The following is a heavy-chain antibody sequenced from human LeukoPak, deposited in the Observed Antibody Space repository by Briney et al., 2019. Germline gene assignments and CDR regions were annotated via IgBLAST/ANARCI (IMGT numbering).Heavy chain of an antibody. CDR2: IYSSGST. V-gene: IGHV4-4*07. D-gene: IGHD4-23*01. Sequence: SETLFLACTVSGGSISSYYWSWIRQPAGKGLEWIGRIYSSGSTNYNPSLKSRVSMSVDTSKNQFSLKLTSVTAADTAVYYCARGGKATVVTMWGQGILVTVSS. CDR3: ARGGKATVVTM. J-gene: IGHJ4*02. CDR1: GGSISSYY.